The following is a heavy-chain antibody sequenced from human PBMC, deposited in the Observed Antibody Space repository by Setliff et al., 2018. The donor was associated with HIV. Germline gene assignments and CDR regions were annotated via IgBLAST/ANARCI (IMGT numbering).Heavy chain of an antibody. CDR3: TTDDGSGTFYPPPYFDY. CDR1: GFTFTNAW. J-gene: IGHJ4*01. D-gene: IGHD3-10*01. Sequence: GGSLRLSCVASGFTFTNAWMNWLRQAPGKGPEWIARIKSKRDGGTRDYAAPVKGRFTISRDDSKNTVYLQMNSLNTEDTAVYYCTTDDGSGTFYPPPYFDYWGHGTLVTVSS. CDR2: IKSKRDGGTR. V-gene: IGHV3-15*01.